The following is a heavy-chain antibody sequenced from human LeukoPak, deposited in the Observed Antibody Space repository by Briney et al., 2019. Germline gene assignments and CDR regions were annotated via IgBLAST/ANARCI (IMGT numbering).Heavy chain of an antibody. V-gene: IGHV4-4*07. J-gene: IGHJ4*02. CDR3: ARAYYDILTGYRRDSSNFDY. D-gene: IGHD3-9*01. Sequence: PSETLSLTCTVSGGSISSYYWSWIRQPAGKGLEWIGRIYTSGSTNYNPSLKSRVTISVDTSKNQFSLKLSSVTAADTAVYYCARAYYDILTGYRRDSSNFDYWGQGTLVTISS. CDR2: IYTSGST. CDR1: GGSISSYY.